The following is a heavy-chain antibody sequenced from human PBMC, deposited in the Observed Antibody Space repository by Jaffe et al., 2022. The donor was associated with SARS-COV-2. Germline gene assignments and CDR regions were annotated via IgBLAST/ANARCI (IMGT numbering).Heavy chain of an antibody. D-gene: IGHD1-26*01. V-gene: IGHV4-39*01. J-gene: IGHJ4*02. CDR3: ARRHSGSYQTHFDY. Sequence: QLQLQESGPGLVKPSETLSLTCTVSGGSISSSSYYWGWIRQPPGKGLEWIGSIYYSGSTYYNPSLKSRVTISVDTSKNQFSLKLSSVTAADTAVYYCARRHSGSYQTHFDYWGQGTLVTVSS. CDR2: IYYSGST. CDR1: GGSISSSSYY.